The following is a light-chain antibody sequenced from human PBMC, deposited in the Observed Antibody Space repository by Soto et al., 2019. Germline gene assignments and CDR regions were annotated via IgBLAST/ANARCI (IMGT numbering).Light chain of an antibody. CDR2: DVS. Sequence: QSSLTQPASVSGSPGQSIAISCTGTSSDIGSYNYVSWYQQHPGKAPKLMIYDVSNRPSGVSDRFSGSKSGNTASLTISGLQAEDEADYYCQSFTTSTTYGCGTGTKV. CDR1: SSDIGSYNY. CDR3: QSFTTSTTYG. V-gene: IGLV2-14*01. J-gene: IGLJ1*01.